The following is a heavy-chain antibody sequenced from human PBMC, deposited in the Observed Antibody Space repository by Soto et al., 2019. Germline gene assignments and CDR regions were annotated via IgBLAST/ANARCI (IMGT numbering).Heavy chain of an antibody. Sequence: GESLKISCEGSGYSFTTYWIGWVRQRPGLGLEWMGVIYPGDSDTRYSPSFEGQITISVDKSINTAYLQWNSLQVSDTAIYFCGRRIGFWNRVDKWGQGTPVTVSS. CDR1: GYSFTTYW. CDR3: GRRIGFWNRVDK. V-gene: IGHV5-51*01. D-gene: IGHD3-3*01. CDR2: IYPGDSDT. J-gene: IGHJ4*02.